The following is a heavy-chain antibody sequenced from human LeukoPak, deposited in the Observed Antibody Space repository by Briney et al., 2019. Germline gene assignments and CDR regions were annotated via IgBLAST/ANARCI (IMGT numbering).Heavy chain of an antibody. Sequence: SETLSLTCTVSGGSISSSSYYWGRIRQPPGKGLEWIGEINHSGSTNYNPSLKSRVTISVDTSKNQFSLKLSSVTAADTAVYYCARGVGYYGSGTDDAFDIWGQGTMVTVSS. V-gene: IGHV4-39*07. CDR1: GGSISSSSYY. D-gene: IGHD3-10*01. CDR2: INHSGST. J-gene: IGHJ3*02. CDR3: ARGVGYYGSGTDDAFDI.